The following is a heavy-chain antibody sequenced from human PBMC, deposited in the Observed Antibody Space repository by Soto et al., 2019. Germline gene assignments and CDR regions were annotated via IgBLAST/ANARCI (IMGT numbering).Heavy chain of an antibody. Sequence: QVQLVESGGGVVQPGRSLTLSCAASGFIFNTYAFHWVRQAPGQGLEWVALISYDGSNKYYADSVKGRFTISRDNSNNVVYLQMNSLRAEDTAVYYCARDRWEKLGGDCWGQGTLVTVSS. V-gene: IGHV3-30-3*01. J-gene: IGHJ4*02. CDR3: ARDRWEKLGGDC. CDR1: GFIFNTYA. D-gene: IGHD1-26*01. CDR2: ISYDGSNK.